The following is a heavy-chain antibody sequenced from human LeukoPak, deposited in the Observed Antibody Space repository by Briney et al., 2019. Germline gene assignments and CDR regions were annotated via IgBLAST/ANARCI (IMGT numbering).Heavy chain of an antibody. J-gene: IGHJ5*02. D-gene: IGHD2-15*01. CDR3: ARLKDLWFDP. Sequence: SETLSLTCTVSVGSISSHYWSWIRQTPGKGLEWIGYISYSGGTNYNPSFKSRVTISVDTSKSQFSLKVTSVAAADTAVYYCARLKDLWFDPWGQGTLVTVSS. V-gene: IGHV4-59*11. CDR2: ISYSGGT. CDR1: VGSISSHY.